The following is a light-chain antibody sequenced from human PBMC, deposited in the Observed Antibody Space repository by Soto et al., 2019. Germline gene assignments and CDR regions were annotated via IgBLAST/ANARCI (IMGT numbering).Light chain of an antibody. Sequence: IVMTQSPATLSVSPGERVTLSCRASQSVGSDLAWYQHKPGQAPRLLVYGESTRATGVPVTFSGFGSGTEFTLTISRLQSEDSAIYYCQQYKSLITFGQGTRLEIK. CDR1: QSVGSD. J-gene: IGKJ5*01. V-gene: IGKV3-15*01. CDR2: GES. CDR3: QQYKSLIT.